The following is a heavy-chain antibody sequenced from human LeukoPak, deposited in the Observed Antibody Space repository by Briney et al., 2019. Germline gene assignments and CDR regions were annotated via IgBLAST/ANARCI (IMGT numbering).Heavy chain of an antibody. CDR2: IYYSGST. J-gene: IGHJ4*02. D-gene: IGHD3-22*01. V-gene: IGHV4-39*01. CDR3: ARHGTAEQYYYDSRGYYPFDY. Sequence: SETLSLTCTVSGGSISSSSYYWGWLRQPPGKGLEWIGSIYYSGSTYYNPSLKRRVTISVDTSKNQFSLKLSSVTAADTAVYYCARHGTAEQYYYDSRGYYPFDYWGQGTLVTVSS. CDR1: GGSISSSSYY.